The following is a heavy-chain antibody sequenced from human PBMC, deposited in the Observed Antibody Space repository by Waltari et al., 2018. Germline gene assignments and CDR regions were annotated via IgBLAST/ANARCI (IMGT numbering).Heavy chain of an antibody. Sequence: QVQLVQSGAEVKKPGASVKVSCKASGYTFFNYVITWVRQAPGQGLEWMGWISAYNGNTDYAQKVQGRVTMTTDTSTRTAYMELRSLRSDDTAVYYCARDTPADRSGWYGIDYWGQGTLVTVSS. CDR1: GYTFFNYV. V-gene: IGHV1-18*01. D-gene: IGHD6-19*01. J-gene: IGHJ4*02. CDR3: ARDTPADRSGWYGIDY. CDR2: ISAYNGNT.